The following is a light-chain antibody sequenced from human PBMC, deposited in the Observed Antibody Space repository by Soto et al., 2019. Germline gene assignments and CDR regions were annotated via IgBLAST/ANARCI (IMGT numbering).Light chain of an antibody. CDR3: QQSYTTPT. CDR1: QSISSY. V-gene: IGKV1-39*01. J-gene: IGKJ2*01. Sequence: DIQMTQSPSSLSASVGDGVTITCRAGQSISSYLNWYQQRLGMAPKLLIYAASTLQSGVPSRFSGSGSGTHFTLTISSLQPEDSATYYCQQSYTTPTFGQGTKLEIK. CDR2: AAS.